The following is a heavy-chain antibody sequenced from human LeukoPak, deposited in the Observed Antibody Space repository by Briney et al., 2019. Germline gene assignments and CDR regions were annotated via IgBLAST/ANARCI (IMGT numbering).Heavy chain of an antibody. V-gene: IGHV3-23*01. J-gene: IGHJ4*02. Sequence: PGGSLRLSCAAPGFTFSSYAMSWLRQASGKGLEWFSAISGSGGSTYYADSVKGRFTISRDNSKNTLYLQMNSLRAEDTAVYYCAKCDYVMVPDYWGQGTLVTVSS. D-gene: IGHD4-17*01. CDR1: GFTFSSYA. CDR3: AKCDYVMVPDY. CDR2: ISGSGGST.